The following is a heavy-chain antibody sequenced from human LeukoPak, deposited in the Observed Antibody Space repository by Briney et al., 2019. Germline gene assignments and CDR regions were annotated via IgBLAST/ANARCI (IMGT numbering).Heavy chain of an antibody. V-gene: IGHV3-30*04. J-gene: IGHJ3*02. CDR3: ASSIAHAAFDI. CDR1: GFTFSSFT. CDR2: ISYDGSNK. D-gene: IGHD2-21*01. Sequence: PGGSLRLSCAASGFTFSSFTMHWVRQAPGKGLEWVAVISYDGSNKYCADSVKGRFTISRDNSRNTLYLQMNSLRAEDTAVYYCASSIAHAAFDIWGQGTLVTVSS.